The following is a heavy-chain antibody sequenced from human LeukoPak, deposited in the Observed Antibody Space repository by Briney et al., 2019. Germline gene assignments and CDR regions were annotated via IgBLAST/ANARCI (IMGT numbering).Heavy chain of an antibody. CDR1: GFSVSDHY. CDR2: IFADDLT. CDR3: ARGAMSTFARYDS. V-gene: IGHV3-53*01. D-gene: IGHD5-24*01. J-gene: IGHJ5*02. Sequence: PGGSLRLSCVASGFSVSDHYMSWVRQAPGKGLEWLSVIFADDLTYYEDSVKGRFTISRDRSQNTLYLQMNSLRAEDTAVYYCARGAMSTFARYDSWGQGTLVTVSS.